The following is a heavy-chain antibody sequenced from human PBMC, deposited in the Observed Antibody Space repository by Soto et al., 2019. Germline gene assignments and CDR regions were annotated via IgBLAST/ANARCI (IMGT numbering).Heavy chain of an antibody. CDR2: IWYDGSNK. J-gene: IGHJ4*02. V-gene: IGHV3-33*01. CDR3: ARDGYCSGGSCYSVPVFVY. D-gene: IGHD2-15*01. Sequence: GGSLRLSCAASGFTFSSYGMHWVRQAPGKGLEWVAVIWYDGSNKYYADSVKGRFTISRDNSKNTLYLQMNSLRAEDTAVYYCARDGYCSGGSCYSVPVFVYWGQGTLVTVSS. CDR1: GFTFSSYG.